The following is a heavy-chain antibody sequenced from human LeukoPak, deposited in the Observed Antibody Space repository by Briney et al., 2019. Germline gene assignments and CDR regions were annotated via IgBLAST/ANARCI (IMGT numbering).Heavy chain of an antibody. D-gene: IGHD6-19*01. V-gene: IGHV3-48*03. CDR2: ISTTGSSI. J-gene: IGHJ4*02. CDR3: ARVQRGIAVALDY. Sequence: GGSLRLSCAASRFNFRTSGMHWVRQAPGKGLEWVSYISTTGSSIYYADSVKGRFTISRDNVKNLLYLQMNSLRAEDTAVYYCARVQRGIAVALDYWGQGTLATVSS. CDR1: RFNFRTSG.